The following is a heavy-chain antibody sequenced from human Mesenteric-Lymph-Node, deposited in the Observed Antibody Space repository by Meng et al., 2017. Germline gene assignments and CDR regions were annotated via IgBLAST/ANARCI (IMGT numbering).Heavy chain of an antibody. Sequence: QVQLQESGPGLGKPSQTLSRNGTVSGGSISSGDYYWSWIRQPPGKGLEWIGYIYYSGSTYYNPSLKSRVTISVDTSKNQFSLRLSSVTAADTAVYYCARDLGVATSIAGFVYWGQGTLVTVSS. J-gene: IGHJ4*02. CDR2: IYYSGST. CDR3: ARDLGVATSIAGFVY. CDR1: GGSISSGDYY. V-gene: IGHV4-30-4*01. D-gene: IGHD5-12*01.